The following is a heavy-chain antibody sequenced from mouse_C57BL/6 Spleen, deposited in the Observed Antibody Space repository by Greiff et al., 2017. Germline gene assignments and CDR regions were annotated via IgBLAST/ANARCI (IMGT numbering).Heavy chain of an antibody. D-gene: IGHD2-5*01. CDR2: IDPSDSYT. V-gene: IGHV1-69*01. CDR3: ARTDYSNCWFAY. CDR1: GYTFTSYW. Sequence: QVQLQQPGAELVMPGASVKLSCKASGYTFTSYWMHWVKQRPGQGLEWIGEIDPSDSYTNYNQKFKGKSTLTVDKSSSTAYMQLSSLTSEDSAVYYCARTDYSNCWFAYWGQGTLVTVSA. J-gene: IGHJ3*01.